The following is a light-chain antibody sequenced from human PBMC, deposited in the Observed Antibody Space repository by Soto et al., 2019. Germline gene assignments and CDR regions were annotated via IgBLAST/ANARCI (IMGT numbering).Light chain of an antibody. J-gene: IGLJ2*01. CDR3: QSYDSSNVV. V-gene: IGLV6-57*01. CDR2: EDN. Sequence: NFMLTQPHSVSESPGKTVTISCARSSGSIASNYVQWYQQRPGSSPTTVISEDNQRPSGVPDRFSGSIDSSSNSASLTISGLKTEDEADYSCQSYDSSNVVFGGGTKLTVL. CDR1: SGSIASNY.